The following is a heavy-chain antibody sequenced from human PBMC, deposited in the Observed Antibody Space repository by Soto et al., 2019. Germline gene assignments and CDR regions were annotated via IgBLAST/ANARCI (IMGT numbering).Heavy chain of an antibody. CDR1: GGTFRNYP. Sequence: QVQLVQSGTEVKKPGSSVKVSCKASGGTFRNYPINWVRQAPGQGLEWMGSIFPLTDIPDYAQNFQARLTISADKSTSKAYMELRSLTSDDTAMYFCARGPLVVLNYFESWGQGTLVTVSS. V-gene: IGHV1-69*02. CDR2: IFPLTDIP. J-gene: IGHJ4*02. CDR3: ARGPLVVLNYFES.